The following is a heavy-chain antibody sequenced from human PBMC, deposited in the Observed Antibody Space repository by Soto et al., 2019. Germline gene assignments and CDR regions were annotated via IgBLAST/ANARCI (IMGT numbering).Heavy chain of an antibody. V-gene: IGHV4-39*07. Sequence: SETLSLTCTVSGGSISSSSYYWGWVRQPPGKGLEWIGSIYYSGSTYYNPSLKSRVTISIDTAKNQVSLKVTSVTAADTAVYYCAREIKFVDRSRWSHFDFWGQGALVTVSS. J-gene: IGHJ4*02. CDR3: AREIKFVDRSRWSHFDF. CDR2: IYYSGST. CDR1: GGSISSSSYY. D-gene: IGHD6-13*01.